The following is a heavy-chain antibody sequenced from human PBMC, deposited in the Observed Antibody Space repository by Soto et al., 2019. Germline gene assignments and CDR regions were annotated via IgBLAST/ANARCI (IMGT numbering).Heavy chain of an antibody. D-gene: IGHD3-22*01. CDR1: GFTFSLYS. J-gene: IGHJ4*02. CDR3: VRARSTDSRPDY. Sequence: PGGSLRLSCAASGFTFSLYSMIWVRQAPGKGLEWVASITSSSSYIYYEDSLKGRFTISRDNAKNSLFLQLDSPRAEDTAVYFCVRARSTDSRPDYWGQGTLVTVS. V-gene: IGHV3-21*01. CDR2: ITSSSSYI.